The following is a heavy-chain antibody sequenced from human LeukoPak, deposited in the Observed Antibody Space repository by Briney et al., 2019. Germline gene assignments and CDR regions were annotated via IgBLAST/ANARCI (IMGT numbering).Heavy chain of an antibody. J-gene: IGHJ4*02. Sequence: GGSLRLSCAASGFTFSSYSMNWVRQAPGKGLEWVSSISNSSSYIYYADSVNGRFNISRDNTKNSLYLQMNSLRAEDTAVYYCASVGYCSSTSCYGLTYFDYWGQGTLVTVSS. CDR2: ISNSSSYI. D-gene: IGHD2-2*01. V-gene: IGHV3-21*01. CDR1: GFTFSSYS. CDR3: ASVGYCSSTSCYGLTYFDY.